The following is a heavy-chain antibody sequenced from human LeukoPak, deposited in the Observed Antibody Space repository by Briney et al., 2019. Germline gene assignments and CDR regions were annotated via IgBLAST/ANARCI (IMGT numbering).Heavy chain of an antibody. CDR3: ARGTQTVTKQVWFDP. CDR1: GYTFTGYY. CDR2: INPNSGGT. V-gene: IGHV1-2*02. D-gene: IGHD4-17*01. J-gene: IGHJ5*02. Sequence: ASVKVSCKASGYTFTGYYMHWVRQAPGQGLEWMGWINPNSGGTNYAQKFQGRVTMTRDTSISTAYMELSRLRSDDTAVYYCARGTQTVTKQVWFDPWGQGTLVTVSS.